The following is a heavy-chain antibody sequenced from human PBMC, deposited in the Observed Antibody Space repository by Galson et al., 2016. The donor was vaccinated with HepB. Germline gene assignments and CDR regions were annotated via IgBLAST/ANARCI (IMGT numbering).Heavy chain of an antibody. CDR3: ARGGGHGFFDY. CDR2: IKPDGREK. D-gene: IGHD3-10*01. J-gene: IGHJ4*02. V-gene: IGHV3-7*01. CDR1: GFTFSTSW. Sequence: SLRLSCAASGFTFSTSWMSWVRQAPGKGLEWVANIKPDGREKYYVDSVKGRFTISRDNAKNSLFLQMNSLRAEDTAVYYCARGGGHGFFDYWGQGTQVTVSS.